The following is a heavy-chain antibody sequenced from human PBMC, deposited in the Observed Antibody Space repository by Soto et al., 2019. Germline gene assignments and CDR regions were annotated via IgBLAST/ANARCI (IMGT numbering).Heavy chain of an antibody. CDR3: ARAPLYEFWSGYYREKYFDY. D-gene: IGHD3-3*01. V-gene: IGHV1-69*12. J-gene: IGHJ4*02. CDR1: GGTFSSHA. CDR2: IIPIFGAT. Sequence: QVQLVQSGSEVKKPGSSVKVSCKASGGTFSSHAISWVRQAPGQGLEWMGCIIPIFGATHYAQKFQGRVTITADESTSTAYMGLSSLASEATAVYYCARAPLYEFWSGYYREKYFDYWVRGALVSVSS.